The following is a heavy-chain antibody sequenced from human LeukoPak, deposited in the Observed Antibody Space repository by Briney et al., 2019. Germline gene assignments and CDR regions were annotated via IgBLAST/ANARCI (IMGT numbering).Heavy chain of an antibody. CDR1: GGTFSSYA. V-gene: IGHV1-69*04. Sequence: GASVKVSCKASGGTFSSYAISWVRQAPGQGLEWMGRIIPILGIANYAQKFQGRVTITADKSTSTAYMELSSLRSEDTAVYYCARGVGFGTMVRGEEGNWFDPWGQGTLVTVSS. D-gene: IGHD3-10*01. J-gene: IGHJ5*02. CDR2: IIPILGIA. CDR3: ARGVGFGTMVRGEEGNWFDP.